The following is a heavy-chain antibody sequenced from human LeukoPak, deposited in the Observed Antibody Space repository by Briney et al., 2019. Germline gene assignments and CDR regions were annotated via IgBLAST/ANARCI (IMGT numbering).Heavy chain of an antibody. CDR1: GFTFSSYG. V-gene: IGHV3-30*02. J-gene: IGHJ4*02. CDR2: IRYDGSNK. D-gene: IGHD2-2*02. Sequence: GGSLRLSCAASGFTFSSYGMHWVRQAPGKGLEWVAFIRYDGSNKYYADSVKGRFTISRDNSKNTVYLQMNSLRVEDTAVYYCAKTDCTSSSCYTIDSWGQGTLVTVSS. CDR3: AKTDCTSSSCYTIDS.